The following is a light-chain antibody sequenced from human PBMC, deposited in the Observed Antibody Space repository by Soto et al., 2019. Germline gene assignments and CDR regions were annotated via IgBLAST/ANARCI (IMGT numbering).Light chain of an antibody. J-gene: IGLJ1*01. CDR3: LSYTSSDTYV. V-gene: IGLV2-14*01. CDR2: DVT. CDR1: STDVGGYKY. Sequence: QSVLTQPASVSGSPGQSITISCTGTSTDVGGYKYVSWYQQLPCKAPKFMIYDVTSRPSGISYRFSGSKSGNTAFLIISGLQAEDEADYYCLSYTSSDTYVFGTGTKVTVL.